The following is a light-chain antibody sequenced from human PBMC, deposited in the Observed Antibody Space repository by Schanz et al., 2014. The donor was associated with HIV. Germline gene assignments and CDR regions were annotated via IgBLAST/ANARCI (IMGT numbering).Light chain of an antibody. Sequence: EIVLTQSPGTLSLPPGERATLSCRASQSVSSSYLAWYQQKPGQAPRLLIYRASTGATGVPARFSGSGSETEFTLTISSLQSEDFAVYYCQHHATSPRTFGQGTRVEIK. V-gene: IGKV3-20*01. CDR1: QSVSSSY. CDR2: RAS. J-gene: IGKJ1*01. CDR3: QHHATSPRT.